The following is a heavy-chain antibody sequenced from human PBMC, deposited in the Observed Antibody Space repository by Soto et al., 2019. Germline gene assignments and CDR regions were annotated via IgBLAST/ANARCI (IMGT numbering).Heavy chain of an antibody. D-gene: IGHD4-17*01. J-gene: IGHJ5*02. V-gene: IGHV4-59*04. CDR3: ARHSTTVTHGWFDP. CDR2: VYYSGST. Sequence: SETLSLTCTVTGDSVNSYYWSWMRQPPGKGLECMGYVYYSGSTYYNPSLKSRVTISVDTSKNQFSLKLSSVTAADTAVYYCARHSTTVTHGWFDPWGQGTLVTVSS. CDR1: GDSVNSYY.